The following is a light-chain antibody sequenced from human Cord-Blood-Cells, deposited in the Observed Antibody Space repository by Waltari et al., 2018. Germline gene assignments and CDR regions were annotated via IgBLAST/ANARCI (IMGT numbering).Light chain of an antibody. V-gene: IGLV1-44*01. Sequence: QSVLTQPPSASGTPGQRVTISCSGSSSNIGSNTVNWYQQLPGTAPKLLIYSNNQRPSGVPDRFSGSKSGTSASLAISGLQSEDEADYYCAAWDDSLIVFGTGTKVTV. CDR2: SNN. CDR3: AAWDDSLIV. CDR1: SSNIGSNT. J-gene: IGLJ1*01.